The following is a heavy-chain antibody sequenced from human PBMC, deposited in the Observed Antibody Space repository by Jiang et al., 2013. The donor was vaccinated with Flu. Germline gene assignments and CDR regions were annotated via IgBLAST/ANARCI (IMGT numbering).Heavy chain of an antibody. CDR1: GYTPPAT. CDR2: TNPSGGST. V-gene: IGHV1-46*01. CDR3: ARENCSGGSCYSAFYYYYGMDV. Sequence: CKASGYTPPATICTGCDRPLDKGFEWMGITNPSGGSTSYAQKFQGRVTMTRDTSTSTVYMELSSLRSEDTAVYYCARENCSGGSCYSAFYYYYGMDVWGKGTTVTVSS. J-gene: IGHJ6*04. D-gene: IGHD2-15*01.